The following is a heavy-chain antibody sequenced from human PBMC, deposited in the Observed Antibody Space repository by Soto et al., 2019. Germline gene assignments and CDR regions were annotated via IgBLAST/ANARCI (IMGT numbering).Heavy chain of an antibody. Sequence: GGSLRLSCLASEFTFNTYCMNWVRQAPGKGLEWVSGINDPGSQTYYAASVKGRFTVSRDNSKKMLFLQMNSLRDEDTAVYYCAKDRHPDGIWTFDSWGPGTLVTVSS. D-gene: IGHD3-9*01. CDR2: INDPGSQT. CDR3: AKDRHPDGIWTFDS. V-gene: IGHV3-23*01. CDR1: EFTFNTYC. J-gene: IGHJ4*02.